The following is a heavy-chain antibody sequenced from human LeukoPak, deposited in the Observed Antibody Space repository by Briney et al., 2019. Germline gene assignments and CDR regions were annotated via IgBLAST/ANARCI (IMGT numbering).Heavy chain of an antibody. Sequence: SETLSLTCTVSGGSVSSGTYFWTWVRQPPGKGLEWIGHIHYSVTTNYNPSLKSRVTMSLDTSKNQFSLKLTSVTAADTAIYFCARWGTYWGQGILVTVSS. J-gene: IGHJ4*02. V-gene: IGHV4-61*01. CDR3: ARWGTY. CDR2: IHYSVTT. D-gene: IGHD7-27*01. CDR1: GGSVSSGTYF.